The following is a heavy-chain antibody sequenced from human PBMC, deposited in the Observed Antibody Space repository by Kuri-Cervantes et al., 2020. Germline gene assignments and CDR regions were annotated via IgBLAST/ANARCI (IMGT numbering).Heavy chain of an antibody. D-gene: IGHD3-10*01. V-gene: IGHV4-39*07. CDR3: AGDVGFGELLNYYYGMDV. CDR2: IYYSGST. Sequence: SETLSLTCTVSGGSISSSSYYWGWIRQPPGKGLEWIGSIYYSGSTYYNPSLKSRVTISVDTSKNQFSLKLASVTAADTAVYHCAGDVGFGELLNYYYGMDVWGQGTTVTVSS. CDR1: GGSISSSSYY. J-gene: IGHJ6*02.